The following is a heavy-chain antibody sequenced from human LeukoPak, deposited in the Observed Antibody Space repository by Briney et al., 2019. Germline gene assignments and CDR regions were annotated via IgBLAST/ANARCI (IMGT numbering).Heavy chain of an antibody. J-gene: IGHJ4*02. CDR1: GGSFSGYY. CDR3: ARQKWLLPYYFDC. D-gene: IGHD3-22*01. V-gene: IGHV4-34*01. CDR2: INHSGST. Sequence: SETLSLTCAVYGGSFSGYYWSWIRQPPGKGLEWIGEINHSGSTNYNPSLKSRVTISVDTSKNQFSLKLSSVTAADTAVYYCARQKWLLPYYFDCWGQGTLVTVSS.